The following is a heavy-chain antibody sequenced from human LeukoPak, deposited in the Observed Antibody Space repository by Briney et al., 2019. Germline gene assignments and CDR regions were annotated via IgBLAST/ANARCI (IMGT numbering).Heavy chain of an antibody. CDR3: ARSRYGTTWSSSWEFDY. J-gene: IGHJ4*02. V-gene: IGHV3-66*01. CDR2: IYSGGST. Sequence: GGSLRLSCAVSGFXVSSNYINWVRQAPGKGREWVSVIYSGGSTCYADSVKGRFTISRDNSKNTLYLQMNSLRAEDTAVYYCARSRYGTTWSSSWEFDYWGQGTLVTVSS. CDR1: GFXVSSNY. D-gene: IGHD6-13*01.